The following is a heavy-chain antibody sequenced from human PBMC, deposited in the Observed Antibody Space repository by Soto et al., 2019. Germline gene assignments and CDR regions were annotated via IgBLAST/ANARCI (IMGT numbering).Heavy chain of an antibody. J-gene: IGHJ4*02. CDR3: AKSGGLLWFEELTYYSAY. CDR2: ISGSGGST. Sequence: EVQLLESGGGLVQPGGSLRLSCAASGFTFSSYAMSWVRQAPGKGLEWVSAISGSGGSTYYADSVKGRFTISRDNSKNTLYLQMNSLRAENTAVYYCAKSGGLLWFEELTYYSAYWGQGTLVTVSS. CDR1: GFTFSSYA. V-gene: IGHV3-23*01. D-gene: IGHD3-10*01.